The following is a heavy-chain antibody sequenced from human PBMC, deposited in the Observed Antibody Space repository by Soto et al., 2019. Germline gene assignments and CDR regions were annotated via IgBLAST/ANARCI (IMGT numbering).Heavy chain of an antibody. J-gene: IGHJ4*02. CDR2: IYYSGTT. V-gene: IGHV4-28*01. D-gene: IGHD1-26*01. Sequence: PSETPSLTCAVSGYSISSSNWWGWIRQPPGKGLEWIGYIYYSGTTYYNPSLKSRVTMSVDTSKNQFSLKLTSVTAVDTAVYYCARREIQGPLDYWGQGTLVTVSS. CDR3: ARREIQGPLDY. CDR1: GYSISSSNW.